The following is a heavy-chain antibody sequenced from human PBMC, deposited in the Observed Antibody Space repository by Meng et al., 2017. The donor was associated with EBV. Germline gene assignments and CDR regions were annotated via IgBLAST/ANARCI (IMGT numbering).Heavy chain of an antibody. CDR2: LIPMSGAP. D-gene: IGHD3-10*01. J-gene: IGHJ4*02. Sequence: QGQVEQSGAEVNRPGFSVKISCKTSGGPFRSDAVSWVRQGPGQGLEWLGGLIPMSGAPHYAQKFQDRVTITADEYTRTHYMELSSLRSDDTAMYYCASESGREFTPDFWGQGTLVTVSS. V-gene: IGHV1-69*01. CDR1: GGPFRSDA. CDR3: ASESGREFTPDF.